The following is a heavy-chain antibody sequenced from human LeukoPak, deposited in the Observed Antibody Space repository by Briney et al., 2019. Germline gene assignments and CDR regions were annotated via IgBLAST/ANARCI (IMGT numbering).Heavy chain of an antibody. V-gene: IGHV1-8*01. CDR1: GYTFTSYD. Sequence: ASVKVCCKASGYTFTSYDINWVRQATGQGLEWMGWMNPNSGNTGYAQKFQGRVTMTRNTSISTAYMELSSLRSEDTAVYYCARGSRRYDFWSGYYTPYFDYWGQGTLVTVSS. J-gene: IGHJ4*02. CDR2: MNPNSGNT. D-gene: IGHD3-3*01. CDR3: ARGSRRYDFWSGYYTPYFDY.